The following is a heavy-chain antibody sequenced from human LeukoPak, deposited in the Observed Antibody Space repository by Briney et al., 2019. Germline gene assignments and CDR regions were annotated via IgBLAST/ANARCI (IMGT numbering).Heavy chain of an antibody. V-gene: IGHV3-15*01. CDR2: IKSKTDGGTA. J-gene: IGHJ4*02. CDR1: AFPFSNEW. CDR3: TAGVGYYYDSGTFG. D-gene: IGHD3-22*01. Sequence: GGSLRLSCAASAFPFSNEWMHWVRQAPGKGLEWVGRIKSKTDGGTADYAAPVEGRFTISRDDSRNTLYLQMSSLKTEDTAMYYCTAGVGYYYDSGTFGWGQGTLVTVSS.